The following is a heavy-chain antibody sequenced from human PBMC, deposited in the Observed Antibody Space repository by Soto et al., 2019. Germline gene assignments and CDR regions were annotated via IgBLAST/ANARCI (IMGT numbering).Heavy chain of an antibody. Sequence: QVQLVESGGGVVQPGRSLRLSCAASGFTFSSYAMHWVRQAPGKGLEWVAVISYDGSNKYYADSVKGRFTISRDNSKNTLYLQMNSLRAEDTAVYYCAREYYYDSSGYYPIDYWGQGTLVTVSS. CDR3: AREYYYDSSGYYPIDY. J-gene: IGHJ4*02. CDR1: GFTFSSYA. D-gene: IGHD3-22*01. CDR2: ISYDGSNK. V-gene: IGHV3-30-3*01.